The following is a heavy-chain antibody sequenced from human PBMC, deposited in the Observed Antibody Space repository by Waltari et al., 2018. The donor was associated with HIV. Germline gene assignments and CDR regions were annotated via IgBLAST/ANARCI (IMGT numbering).Heavy chain of an antibody. V-gene: IGHV3-21*01. D-gene: IGHD6-19*01. J-gene: IGHJ3*02. CDR3: ARSKYSSGWYPAFDI. CDR2: ISSSSSYI. CDR1: GFTFSSYS. Sequence: EVQLVESGGGLVKPGGSLRLSCAASGFTFSSYSMNWVRQAPGKGLEWVSSISSSSSYIYYADSVKGRFTISRDNAKNSLYLQMNSLRAEDTAVYYCARSKYSSGWYPAFDIWGQGTMVTVSS.